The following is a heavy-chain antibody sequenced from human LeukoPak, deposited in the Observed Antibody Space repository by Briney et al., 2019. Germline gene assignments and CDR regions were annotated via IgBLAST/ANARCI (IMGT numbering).Heavy chain of an antibody. CDR1: GYTFTSYY. CDR3: AKGIVVVPAAIGLSWFDP. V-gene: IGHV1-46*01. CDR2: INPGGGST. Sequence: ASVKASRKASGYTFTSYYMHWVRQAPGQGLEWMGIINPGGGSTSYAQKFQGRVTMTRDTSTSTVYMELSSLRSEDTAVYYCAKGIVVVPAAIGLSWFDPWGQGTLVTVSS. D-gene: IGHD2-2*02. J-gene: IGHJ5*02.